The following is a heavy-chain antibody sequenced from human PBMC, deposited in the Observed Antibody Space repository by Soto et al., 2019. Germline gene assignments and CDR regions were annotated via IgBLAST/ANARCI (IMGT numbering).Heavy chain of an antibody. CDR1: GGSISSGGYY. CDR2: IYYSGST. D-gene: IGHD3-22*01. CDR3: ARGRYSYDSSGYLYYFDY. Sequence: QVQLQESGPGLVKPSQTLSLTCTVSGGSISSGGYYWSWIRQHPGKGLEWIGYIYYSGSTYYNPSLQSRVTLSVDTSKNQFSLKLSSVTAADTAVYYCARGRYSYDSSGYLYYFDYWGQGTLVTVSA. V-gene: IGHV4-31*03. J-gene: IGHJ4*02.